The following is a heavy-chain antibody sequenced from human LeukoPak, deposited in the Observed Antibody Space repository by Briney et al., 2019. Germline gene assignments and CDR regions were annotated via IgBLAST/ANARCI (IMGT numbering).Heavy chain of an antibody. CDR2: INPNSGGT. D-gene: IGHD1-26*01. Sequence: ASVKVSCKASGYTFTGYYMQWVRQAPGQGLEWMGWINPNSGGTNYAQKFQGRVTMTRDTSISTAYMELSSPRSEDTAAYYCARVSVGATMLAYFDYWGQGTLVTVSS. CDR3: ARVSVGATMLAYFDY. J-gene: IGHJ4*02. V-gene: IGHV1-2*02. CDR1: GYTFTGYY.